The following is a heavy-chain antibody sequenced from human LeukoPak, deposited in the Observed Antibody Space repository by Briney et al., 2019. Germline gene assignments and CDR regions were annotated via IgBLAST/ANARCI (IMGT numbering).Heavy chain of an antibody. CDR3: ARDRKEWNL. J-gene: IGHJ4*02. Sequence: QPGGSLRLSFAASGFTFSTYNMNWVRQAPGKGLEWLSYISSSSNTIYYADSVKGRFTISRDNAKNSLYLQMDSLRDEDTAVYYCARDRKEWNLWGQGTLVTVSS. V-gene: IGHV3-48*02. D-gene: IGHD3-3*01. CDR1: GFTFSTYN. CDR2: ISSSSNTI.